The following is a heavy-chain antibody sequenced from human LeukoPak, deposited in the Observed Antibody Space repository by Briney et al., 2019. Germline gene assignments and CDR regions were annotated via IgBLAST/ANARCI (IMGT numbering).Heavy chain of an antibody. CDR2: INHSGST. CDR3: ATTYYYDISGPQDAFDI. V-gene: IGHV4-34*01. Sequence: SETLSLTCAVYGGSFSGYYWSWIRQPPGRGLEWIGEINHSGSTNYNPSLKSRVTISLDTSKNQFSLKLSSVTAADTAVYYCATTYYYDISGPQDAFDIWGQGTMVTVSS. J-gene: IGHJ3*02. CDR1: GGSFSGYY. D-gene: IGHD3-22*01.